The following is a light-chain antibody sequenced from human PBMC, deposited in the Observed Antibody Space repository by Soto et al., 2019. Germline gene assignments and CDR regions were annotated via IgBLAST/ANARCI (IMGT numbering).Light chain of an antibody. CDR1: QSISNW. J-gene: IGKJ5*01. CDR2: DAS. CDR3: QQSYSTPIT. Sequence: DIEMTQSPSTLSASVGDRFTISCRASQSISNWLAWYQQKPVKAPKLLIYDASSLESGVPSRFSGSGSGTEFTLTISSLQPEDSATYYCQQSYSTPITFGQGTRREIK. V-gene: IGKV1-5*01.